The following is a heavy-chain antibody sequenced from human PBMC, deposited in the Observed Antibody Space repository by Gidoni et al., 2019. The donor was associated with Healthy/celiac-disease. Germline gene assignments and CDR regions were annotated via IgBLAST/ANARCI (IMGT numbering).Heavy chain of an antibody. CDR1: GGSISSYY. V-gene: IGHV4-59*01. CDR3: ARGGIPPIAARPLWWYFDL. CDR2: IYYSGST. Sequence: QVQLQESGPGLVKPSETLSLTCTVSGGSISSYYWSWIRQPPGKGLEWFGYIYYSGSTNYNPSLKSRVTISVDTSKNQFSLKLSSVTAADTAVYYCARGGIPPIAARPLWWYFDLWGRGTLVTVSS. J-gene: IGHJ2*01. D-gene: IGHD6-6*01.